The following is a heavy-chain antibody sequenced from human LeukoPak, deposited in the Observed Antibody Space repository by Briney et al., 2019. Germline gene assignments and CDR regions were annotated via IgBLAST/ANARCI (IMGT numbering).Heavy chain of an antibody. CDR2: ITSRGEST. Sequence: PGGSMRLSCAASGVTFSIYAMSWVRQAPGKGLQWVSSITSRGESTWYVDSVKGRFTITRDNSENTLYLQMHSLRAKDTAVYYCARDRPNYYGSDGHYYRRDGDYWGRGTLVSVSS. J-gene: IGHJ4*02. CDR1: GVTFSIYA. V-gene: IGHV3-23*01. D-gene: IGHD3-22*01. CDR3: ARDRPNYYGSDGHYYRRDGDY.